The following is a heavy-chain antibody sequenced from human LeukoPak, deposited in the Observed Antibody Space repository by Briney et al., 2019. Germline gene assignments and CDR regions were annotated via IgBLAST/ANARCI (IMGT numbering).Heavy chain of an antibody. V-gene: IGHV3-11*01. CDR1: GFTFSDYY. CDR3: ASGYYDSSGYYDY. J-gene: IGHJ4*02. Sequence: GGSLRLSCAASGFTFSDYYMSWIRQAPGKGLEWVSYISSSGSTVYYADSVKGRFTISRDNAKNSLYLQMNSLRAEDTAVYYCASGYYDSSGYYDYWGQGTLVTVSS. D-gene: IGHD3-22*01. CDR2: ISSSGSTV.